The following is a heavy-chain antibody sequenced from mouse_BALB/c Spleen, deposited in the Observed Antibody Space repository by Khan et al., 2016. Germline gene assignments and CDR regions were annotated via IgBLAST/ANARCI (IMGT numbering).Heavy chain of an antibody. J-gene: IGHJ2*01. Sequence: EVQLQESGPGLVKPSQSLSLTCSVTGYSITSGYYWNWIRQFPGNKLEWMGYISYDGHNNYNPFLKNRISITPDTSKNQFFLKLNSVTTEDTSTYYCARGGDYFFDYCGKGTTLTVSS. V-gene: IGHV3-6*02. CDR1: GYSITSGYY. CDR3: ARGGDYFFDY. CDR2: ISYDGHN.